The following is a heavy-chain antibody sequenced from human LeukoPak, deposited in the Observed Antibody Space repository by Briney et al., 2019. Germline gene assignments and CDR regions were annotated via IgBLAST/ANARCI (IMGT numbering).Heavy chain of an antibody. CDR3: ASPGYPYYYGSGSYEDAFDI. CDR1: GFTLSSYS. D-gene: IGHD3-10*01. J-gene: IGHJ3*02. Sequence: PGGSLGLSCAASGFTLSSYSMNWVRQAPGKGLEWVSSISSSSYIYYADSVKGRFTISRDNAKNSLYLQMNSLRAEDTAVYYCASPGYPYYYGSGSYEDAFDIWGQGTMVTVSS. V-gene: IGHV3-21*01. CDR2: ISSSSYI.